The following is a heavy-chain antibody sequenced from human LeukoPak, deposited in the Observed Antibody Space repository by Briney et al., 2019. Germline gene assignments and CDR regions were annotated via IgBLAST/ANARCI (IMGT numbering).Heavy chain of an antibody. J-gene: IGHJ6*02. Sequence: SETLSLTCAVYGGSFSGYYWSWIRQPPGKGLEWIGEINHSGSTNYNPSLESRVTISVDTSKNQLSLKLSSVTAADTAVYYCARGSRNIVVVPAAIYRGQDGMDVWGQGTTVTVSS. D-gene: IGHD2-2*01. CDR3: ARGSRNIVVVPAAIYRGQDGMDV. CDR2: INHSGST. V-gene: IGHV4-34*01. CDR1: GGSFSGYY.